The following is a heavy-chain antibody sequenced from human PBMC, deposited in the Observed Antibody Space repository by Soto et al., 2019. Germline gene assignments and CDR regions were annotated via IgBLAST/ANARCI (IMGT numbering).Heavy chain of an antibody. CDR3: ERDRIQLWLLGGMDV. CDR1: GFTFSSYA. D-gene: IGHD5-18*01. CDR2: ISYDGSNK. J-gene: IGHJ6*02. Sequence: GSLRLSCSASGFTFSSYAMHWVRQAPGKGLEWVAVISYDGSNKYYADSVKGRFTISRDNSKNTLYLQMNSLRAEDTAVYYCERDRIQLWLLGGMDVWGQGTKVTVSS. V-gene: IGHV3-30-3*01.